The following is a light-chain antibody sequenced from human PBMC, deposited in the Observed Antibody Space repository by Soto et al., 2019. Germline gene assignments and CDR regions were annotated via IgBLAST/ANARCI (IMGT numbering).Light chain of an antibody. CDR2: EVT. CDR1: SSDVGGYDF. CDR3: SSYAASNKHV. J-gene: IGLJ1*01. Sequence: QSALTQPPSASGSPGQSITISCTGTSSDVGGYDFVSWYQQHPGKAPKLMIYEVTKRPSGVPDRFSGSKSGNTASLTVSGLQPEDEADYYCSSYAASNKHVFGTGTKVNVL. V-gene: IGLV2-8*01.